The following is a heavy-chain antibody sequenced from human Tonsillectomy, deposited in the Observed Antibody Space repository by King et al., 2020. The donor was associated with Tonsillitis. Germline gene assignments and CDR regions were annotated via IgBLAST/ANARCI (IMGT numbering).Heavy chain of an antibody. CDR3: ARDSSSWYYFDY. V-gene: IGHV3-21*01. CDR2: ISSSSSYI. J-gene: IGHJ4*02. Sequence: VQLVESGGGLVKPGGSLRLSCAASGFTFSSYSMNWVRQAPGKGLEWVSSISSSSSYIYYADSMKGRFTISRDNAKNSLYLQMNSLRAEDTAVYYCARDSSSWYYFDYWGQGTLVTVSS. CDR1: GFTFSSYS. D-gene: IGHD6-13*01.